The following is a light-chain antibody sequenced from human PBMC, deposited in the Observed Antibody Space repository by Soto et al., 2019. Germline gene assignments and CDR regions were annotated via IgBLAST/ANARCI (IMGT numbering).Light chain of an antibody. CDR3: QQYNNWPGIT. V-gene: IGKV3-15*01. CDR1: QSVSSN. CDR2: GAS. Sequence: EVVMTQSPATLSVSPGERATLSCSASQSVSSNLAWYQQKPGQAPRLLIYGASTRATGIPARFSGSGSGTEFTLTISSLQSEDFAVYYCQQYNNWPGITFGQGTRLEIK. J-gene: IGKJ5*01.